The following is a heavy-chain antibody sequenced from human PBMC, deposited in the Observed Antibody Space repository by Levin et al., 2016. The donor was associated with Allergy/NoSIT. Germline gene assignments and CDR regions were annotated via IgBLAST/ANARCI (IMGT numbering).Heavy chain of an antibody. CDR2: IWYDGSTQ. J-gene: IGHJ3*02. D-gene: IGHD1-1*01. V-gene: IGHV3-33*01. CDR3: ARDVDGAYWKAFDI. Sequence: GESLKISCAASGFTFSRNAMHWVRQAPGKGLEWVAVIWYDGSTQYYADSVKGRFTISRDNSKNTLYLQMDNLRAEDTALYYCARDVDGAYWKAFDIWGQGTMVTVSS. CDR1: GFTFSRNA.